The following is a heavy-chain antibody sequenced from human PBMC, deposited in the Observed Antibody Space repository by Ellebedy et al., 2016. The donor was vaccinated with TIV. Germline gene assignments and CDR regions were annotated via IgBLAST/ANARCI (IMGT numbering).Heavy chain of an antibody. D-gene: IGHD6-13*01. J-gene: IGHJ4*02. V-gene: IGHV3-66*01. CDR3: AREPRFGVGSSWYYFDY. Sequence: GGSLRLSCAASGFTVSSNYMSWVRQAPGKGLEWVSVIYSGGSTYYADSVKGRFTISRDNSKNTLYLQMNSLRAEDTAVYYCAREPRFGVGSSWYYFDYWGQGTLVTVSS. CDR2: IYSGGST. CDR1: GFTVSSNY.